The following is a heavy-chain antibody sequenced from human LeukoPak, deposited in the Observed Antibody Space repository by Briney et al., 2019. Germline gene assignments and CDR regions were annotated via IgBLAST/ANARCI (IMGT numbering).Heavy chain of an antibody. J-gene: IGHJ4*02. CDR3: ASYRVSSSAWSCYDY. Sequence: GGSLRLSCAASGFTFSSYWISWVRQAPGTGLEWVANIKQDGSENYYVDSVKGRFTISRDNAKNSLYLQMNSLRAEDTAVYYCASYRVSSSAWSCYDYWGQGTLVTVSS. V-gene: IGHV3-7*01. D-gene: IGHD6-19*01. CDR2: IKQDGSEN. CDR1: GFTFSSYW.